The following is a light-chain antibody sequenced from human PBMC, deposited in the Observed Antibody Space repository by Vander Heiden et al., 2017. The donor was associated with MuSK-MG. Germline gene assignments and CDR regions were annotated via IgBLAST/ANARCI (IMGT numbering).Light chain of an antibody. CDR1: SSDVGAYNY. CDR3: SSFAGSNNV. J-gene: IGLJ1*01. CDR2: EVS. V-gene: IGLV2-8*01. Sequence: QSALTQPPSAPGSPGQSVTISCTGTSSDVGAYNYVAWYQQQPGKAPKLMIDEVSKRPSGVPDRCSGSKSGNTASLTVSGLQAEDEADYFCSSFAGSNNVFGTGTKVTVL.